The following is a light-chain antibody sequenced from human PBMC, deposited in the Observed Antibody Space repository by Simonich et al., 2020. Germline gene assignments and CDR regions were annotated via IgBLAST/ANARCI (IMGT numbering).Light chain of an antibody. J-gene: IGKJ1*01. CDR3: QQYNNWPLWT. CDR2: GAS. CDR1: QGVSSN. V-gene: IGKV3-15*01. Sequence: EIVMTQSPATLSVSPVERATLSCRASQGVSSNLAWYQQKPGQAPRLLIYGASTRATGIPARFRGSGSGTEFTLTISSLQSEDFAVYYCQQYNNWPLWTFGQGTKVEIK.